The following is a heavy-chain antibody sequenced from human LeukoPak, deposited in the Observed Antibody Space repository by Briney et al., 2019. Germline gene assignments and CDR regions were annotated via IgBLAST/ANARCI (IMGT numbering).Heavy chain of an antibody. CDR2: ISSSGGST. J-gene: IGHJ4*02. CDR3: AKAGSGSYLFDY. D-gene: IGHD1-26*01. CDR1: GFTFSSYA. Sequence: GGSLRLSCAASGFTFSSYAMSWVRQAPGKGLEWVSAISSSGGSTYYADSVKGRFTISRDNSKNTLYLQMNSLRAEDTAVYYCAKAGSGSYLFDYWGQGTLVTVSS. V-gene: IGHV3-23*01.